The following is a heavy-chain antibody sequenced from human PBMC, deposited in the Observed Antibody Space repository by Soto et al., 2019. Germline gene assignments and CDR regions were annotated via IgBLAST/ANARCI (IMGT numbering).Heavy chain of an antibody. J-gene: IGHJ1*01. V-gene: IGHV4-59*01. Sequence: SGTLSLTCTVSGGSISSSYWSWIRQPPGKGLEWIGSIYYSGSTDYNPSLKGRVTISVDTSKNQFSLKLSSVTAADTAVYYCATDGDYGGNSEYFQYWRQGTLVPVSS. CDR2: IYYSGST. D-gene: IGHD4-17*01. CDR3: ATDGDYGGNSEYFQY. CDR1: GGSISSSY.